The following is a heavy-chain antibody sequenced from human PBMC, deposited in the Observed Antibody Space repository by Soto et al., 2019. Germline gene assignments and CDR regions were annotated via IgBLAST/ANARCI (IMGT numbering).Heavy chain of an antibody. D-gene: IGHD3-3*01. J-gene: IGHJ4*02. CDR1: GGFVSTYY. CDR2: TSYSGNT. V-gene: IGHV4-59*02. Sequence: QVQLLESGPGLLRPSETLSLTCIISGGFVSTYYWSWIRQPPGKALEWIGLTSYSGNTNYNPSLKSRVAMAVDTSKNQLSLTLTSVTAADTAVYYCARDGVGPFDYWGQGTLVTVSS. CDR3: ARDGVGPFDY.